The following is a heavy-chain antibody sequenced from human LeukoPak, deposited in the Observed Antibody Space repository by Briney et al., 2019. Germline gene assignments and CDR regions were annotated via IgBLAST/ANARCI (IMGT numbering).Heavy chain of an antibody. CDR2: IIPILGIA. J-gene: IGHJ4*02. CDR1: GGTFSSYA. D-gene: IGHD1-26*01. Sequence: SVKVSCKASGGTFSSYAISWVRQAPGQGLEWMGRIIPILGIANYAQKFQGRVTITADKSTSTAYMELSSLRSEDTAVYYCAYAGAREGYYFDYWGQGTLVTVSS. V-gene: IGHV1-69*04. CDR3: AYAGAREGYYFDY.